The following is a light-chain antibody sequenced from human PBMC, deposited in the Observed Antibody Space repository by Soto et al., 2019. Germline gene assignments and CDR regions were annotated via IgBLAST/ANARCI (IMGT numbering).Light chain of an antibody. CDR3: SSYTSSSTPVV. CDR1: SSDIGGYNY. Sequence: QSALTQPASVSGSPGQSITISCTGTSSDIGGYNYVSWYQQHPGKVPKLMIYDVTNQPSGVSNRFSGSKSGNTASLTISGLQAEDEADYYCSSYTSSSTPVVFGGGTKLTVL. J-gene: IGLJ2*01. CDR2: DVT. V-gene: IGLV2-14*01.